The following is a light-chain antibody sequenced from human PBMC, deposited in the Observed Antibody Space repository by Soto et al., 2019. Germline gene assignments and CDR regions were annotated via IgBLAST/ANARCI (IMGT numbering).Light chain of an antibody. CDR3: WSYAVGRTYV. J-gene: IGLJ1*01. V-gene: IGLV2-23*02. CDR1: SSDIGSYDH. CDR2: AVS. Sequence: QSVLTQPASVSGSPGQSITISCSGTSSDIGSYDHVAWYQQFPGKSPKLIIYAVSDRPSGVSDRFSGSKSGNTAYLTISGLQAEDEADYYCWSYAVGRTYVFGTGTKVTVL.